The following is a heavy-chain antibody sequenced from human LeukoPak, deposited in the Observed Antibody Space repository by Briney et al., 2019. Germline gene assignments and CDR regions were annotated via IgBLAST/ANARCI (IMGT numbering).Heavy chain of an antibody. V-gene: IGHV3-7*01. CDR1: GFIFSSHW. Sequence: GGSLRLSCAASGFIFSSHWMSWVRQAPGKGLEWVANINLDGNDKNYVDSVKGRFTISRDNAKNSLYLQMNSLRAEDTATYYCVRSGSYFSKWGQGTLVTVSS. D-gene: IGHD1-26*01. CDR2: INLDGNDK. J-gene: IGHJ4*02. CDR3: VRSGSYFSK.